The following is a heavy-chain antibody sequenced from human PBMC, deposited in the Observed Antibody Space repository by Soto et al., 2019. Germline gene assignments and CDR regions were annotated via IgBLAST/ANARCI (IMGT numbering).Heavy chain of an antibody. CDR2: IRSNSDSI. J-gene: IGHJ4*02. D-gene: IGHD4-17*01. Sequence: EVQLVESGGGLVQPGRSLRLSWVASGFTADDYAMHWVRQAPGKGLEWVSGIRSNSDSIDYAYSVKGRFTISRDHAKNSLILQMTSLSPEYTALYYCAKDMKRGGMTTIHYFDSWGQGTLVTVSS. V-gene: IGHV3-9*02. CDR1: GFTADDYA. CDR3: AKDMKRGGMTTIHYFDS.